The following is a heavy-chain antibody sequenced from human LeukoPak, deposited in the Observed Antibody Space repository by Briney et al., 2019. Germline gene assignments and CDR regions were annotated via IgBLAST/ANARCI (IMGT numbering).Heavy chain of an antibody. Sequence: ASVKVSCKASGYTFTSYDINWVRQATGQGLEWMGWMNPNSGNTGYAQKFQGRVTITRNTSISTAYMELSSLRSEDTAVYYCARARPQAITLGSYYYYMDVWGKGTTVTVSS. V-gene: IGHV1-8*03. J-gene: IGHJ6*03. CDR2: MNPNSGNT. D-gene: IGHD3-10*01. CDR1: GYTFTSYD. CDR3: ARARPQAITLGSYYYYMDV.